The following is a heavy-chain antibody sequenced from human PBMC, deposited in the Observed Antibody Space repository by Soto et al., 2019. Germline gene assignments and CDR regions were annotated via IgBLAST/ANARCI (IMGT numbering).Heavy chain of an antibody. V-gene: IGHV4-59*08. D-gene: IGHD6-13*01. CDR1: GGSISSYY. CDR3: ASSSLDSSWYPIQRLNYFGY. Sequence: SETLSLTCTVSGGSISSYYWSWIRQPPGKGLEWIGYIYYSGSTNYNPSLKSRVTISVDTSKNQFSLKLSSVTAADTAVYYCASSSLDSSWYPIQRLNYFGYWGQGTQVTVSS. CDR2: IYYSGST. J-gene: IGHJ4*02.